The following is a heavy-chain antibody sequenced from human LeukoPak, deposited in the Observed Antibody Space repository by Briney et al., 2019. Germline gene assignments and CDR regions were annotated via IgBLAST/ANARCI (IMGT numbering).Heavy chain of an antibody. CDR1: GGSISSSNW. CDR2: IYHSGST. Sequence: PSETLSLTCAVSGGSISSSNWWSWVRQPPGKGLEWIGEIYHSGSTNYNPSLKSRVTISVDKSKNQFSLKLSSVTAADTAVYYCARTSLEYYYDSSGYYYYFDYWGQGTLVTVSS. J-gene: IGHJ4*02. V-gene: IGHV4-4*02. CDR3: ARTSLEYYYDSSGYYYYFDY. D-gene: IGHD3-22*01.